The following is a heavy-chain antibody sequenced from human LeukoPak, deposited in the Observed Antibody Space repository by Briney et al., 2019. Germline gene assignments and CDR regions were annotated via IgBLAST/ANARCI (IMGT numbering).Heavy chain of an antibody. V-gene: IGHV4-38-2*02. Sequence: SETLSLTCTVSDYSISSGYYWGWIRQPPGKGLEWIGSIYHSGNIYYNPSLKSRVTISVDTSKNQFSLRLSSVTAADTAVYFCARMSAAVNYCFDFWGQGTLVTVSS. CDR1: DYSISSGYY. D-gene: IGHD6-25*01. J-gene: IGHJ4*02. CDR2: IYHSGNI. CDR3: ARMSAAVNYCFDF.